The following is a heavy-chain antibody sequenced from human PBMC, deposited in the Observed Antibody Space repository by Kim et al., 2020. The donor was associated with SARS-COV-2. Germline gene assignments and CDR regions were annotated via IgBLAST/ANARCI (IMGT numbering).Heavy chain of an antibody. CDR1: GGSFSGYY. D-gene: IGHD2-15*01. CDR3: ASPNGGVVAAPIRGGNYYYYGMDV. Sequence: SETLSLTCAVYGGSFSGYYWSWIRQPPGKGLEWIGEINHSGSTNYNPSLKSRVTISVDTSKNQFSLKLSSVTAADTAVYYCASPNGGVVAAPIRGGNYYYYGMDVWGQGTTVTVSS. J-gene: IGHJ6*02. CDR2: INHSGST. V-gene: IGHV4-34*01.